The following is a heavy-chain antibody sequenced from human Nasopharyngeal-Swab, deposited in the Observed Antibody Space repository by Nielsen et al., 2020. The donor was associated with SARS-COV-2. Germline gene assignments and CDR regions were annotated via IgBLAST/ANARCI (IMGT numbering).Heavy chain of an antibody. Sequence: GESLKISCAASGFTFSSYWITWVRQAPGKGLEGVANIKHDGSAKYYADSVKGRFTISRDNSKSSLHLQMNSLRAEETAVYYCARAPKRGSSGYQVVYRGQGTLVTVSS. CDR1: GFTFSSYW. CDR3: ARAPKRGSSGYQVVY. J-gene: IGHJ4*02. D-gene: IGHD3-22*01. CDR2: IKHDGSAK. V-gene: IGHV3-7*04.